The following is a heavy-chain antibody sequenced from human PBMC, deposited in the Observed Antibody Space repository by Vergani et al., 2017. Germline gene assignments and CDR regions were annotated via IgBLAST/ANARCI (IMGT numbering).Heavy chain of an antibody. CDR3: AREYGSGPPQSRRLLYDIGWFDP. D-gene: IGHD3-10*01. CDR2: IKRDGSEK. V-gene: IGHV3-7*01. Sequence: EVHLEESGGGLVQPGGSLRLSCAASGFTFGDYYMAWIRLAPGKGLDWVASIKRDGSEKYYVDSVKGRFTISRDNANNLVYLQMSSVRADDTAVYYCAREYGSGPPQSRRLLYDIGWFDPWGQGTLVTVSS. J-gene: IGHJ5*02. CDR1: GFTFGDYY.